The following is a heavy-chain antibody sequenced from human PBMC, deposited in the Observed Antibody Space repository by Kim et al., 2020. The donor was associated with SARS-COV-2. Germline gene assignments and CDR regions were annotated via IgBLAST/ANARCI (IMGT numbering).Heavy chain of an antibody. CDR3: ARAPIVVVITHFDY. D-gene: IGHD3-22*01. Sequence: SETLSLTCTVSGGSISSGGYYWSWIRQHPGKGLEWIGYIYYSGSTYYNPSLKSRVTISVDTSKNQFSLKLSSVTAADTAVYYCARAPIVVVITHFDYWGHGTLVTVSS. CDR1: GGSISSGGYY. J-gene: IGHJ4*01. CDR2: IYYSGST. V-gene: IGHV4-31*03.